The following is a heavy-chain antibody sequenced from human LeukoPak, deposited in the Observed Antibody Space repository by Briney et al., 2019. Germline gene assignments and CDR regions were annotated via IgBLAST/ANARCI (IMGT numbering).Heavy chain of an antibody. CDR3: ARPVSSGNYLY. CDR2: IYNSGSS. D-gene: IGHD1-26*01. J-gene: IGHJ4*02. CDR1: GDSIRSGSYY. Sequence: SETLSLTCTVSGDSIRSGSYYWGWIRQPPGKGLEWIGSIYNSGSSYYNPALRSRVTISVDTSKNQFFLTLSSVTAADTAVYYCARPVSSGNYLYWGQGMLVTVSS. V-gene: IGHV4-39*01.